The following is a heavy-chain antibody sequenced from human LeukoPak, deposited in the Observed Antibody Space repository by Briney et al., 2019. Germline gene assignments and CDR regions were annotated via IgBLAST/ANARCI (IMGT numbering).Heavy chain of an antibody. CDR1: GGSISSYY. J-gene: IGHJ6*02. CDR3: ARYAYGSGSYDYYYGMDV. Sequence: AETLSLTCTVSGGSISSYYWSWIRQPPGKGLEWNGQIYYSGSTNYNPSLKSRVTISVDTSKNQFSLKLSSVTAADTAVYYCARYAYGSGSYDYYYGMDVWGQGTTVTVSS. V-gene: IGHV4-59*08. CDR2: IYYSGST. D-gene: IGHD3-10*01.